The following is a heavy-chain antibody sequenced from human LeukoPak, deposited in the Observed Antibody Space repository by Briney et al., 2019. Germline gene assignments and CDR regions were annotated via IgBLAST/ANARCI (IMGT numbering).Heavy chain of an antibody. V-gene: IGHV3-9*01. CDR2: INWNGGGT. CDR3: AKHLTATNTYIFFGLDV. CDR1: GYSFKDYG. Sequence: PGGSLSLSCAATGYSFKDYGMHWVRQPPGKGLEWVSAINWNGGGTDYADSVKGRFTIFRDNAKNFLYLQLSSLRPEDTALYYCAKHLTATNTYIFFGLDVWGQGTSVTVSS. J-gene: IGHJ6*02. D-gene: IGHD1-26*01.